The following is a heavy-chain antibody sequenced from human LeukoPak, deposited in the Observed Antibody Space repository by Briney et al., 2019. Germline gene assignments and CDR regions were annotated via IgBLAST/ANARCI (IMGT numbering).Heavy chain of an antibody. CDR2: INHSGST. J-gene: IGHJ4*02. CDR1: GGSFSGYY. Sequence: KASETLSLTCAVYGGSFSGYYWSWMRQPLGKGLEWIGEINHSGSTNYNPSLKSRVTISVDTSKNQFSPRLSSVTAADTAVYYCARVMYYFDYWGQGTLVTVSS. V-gene: IGHV4-34*01. CDR3: ARVMYYFDY.